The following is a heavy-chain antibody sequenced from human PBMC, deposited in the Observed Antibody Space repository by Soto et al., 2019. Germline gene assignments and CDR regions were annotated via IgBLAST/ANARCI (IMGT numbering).Heavy chain of an antibody. CDR3: ASWEYSTGVWEDY. Sequence: QVQLVQSGAEVKKPGSSVKVSCKASGGTFSSYTISWVRQAPGQGLEWMGRIIPILGIANYAQKFQGRVTITADKSTSTAYMELRSLSSEDTVVYYCASWEYSTGVWEDYWGQGTLVTVSS. V-gene: IGHV1-69*02. CDR1: GGTFSSYT. D-gene: IGHD7-27*01. CDR2: IIPILGIA. J-gene: IGHJ4*02.